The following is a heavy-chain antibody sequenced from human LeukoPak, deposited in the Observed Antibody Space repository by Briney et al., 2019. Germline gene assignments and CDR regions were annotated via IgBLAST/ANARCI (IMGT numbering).Heavy chain of an antibody. CDR1: GFTFSSYA. CDR3: AKGGNSGSYSDI. CDR2: ISGSGGST. J-gene: IGHJ3*02. Sequence: SGGCLRLSCAASGFTFSSYAMSWVRQAPGKGLEWVSAISGSGGSTYYADSVKGRFTISRDNSKNTLYLQMNSLRAEDTAVYYCAKGGNSGSYSDIWGQGTMVTVSS. D-gene: IGHD1-26*01. V-gene: IGHV3-23*01.